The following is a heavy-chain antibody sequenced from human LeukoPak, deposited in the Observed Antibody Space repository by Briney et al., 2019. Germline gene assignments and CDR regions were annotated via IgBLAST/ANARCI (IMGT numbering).Heavy chain of an antibody. V-gene: IGHV1-2*02. Sequence: ASVKVSCKASGYTFTGYYMHWVRRAPGQGLEWMGWINPNSGGTNYAQKFQGRVTMTRDTSISTAYMELSRLRSDDTAVYYCARAGHNSDSGGYDYWGQGTLVTVSS. CDR1: GYTFTGYY. D-gene: IGHD3-22*01. CDR2: INPNSGGT. CDR3: ARAGHNSDSGGYDY. J-gene: IGHJ4*02.